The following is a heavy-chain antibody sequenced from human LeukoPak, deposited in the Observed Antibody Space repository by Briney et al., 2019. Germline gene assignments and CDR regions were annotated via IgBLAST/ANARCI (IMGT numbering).Heavy chain of an antibody. D-gene: IGHD1-26*01. J-gene: IGHJ4*02. CDR2: ISAYNGNT. CDR1: GYTFTSYY. Sequence: GASVKVSCKASGYTFTSYYMHWVRQAPGQGLEWMGWISAYNGNTNYAQKLQGRVTMTTDTSTSTAYMELSRLRSDDTAVHYCARVYESYQEGDYWGQGTLVTVSS. CDR3: ARVYESYQEGDY. V-gene: IGHV1-18*04.